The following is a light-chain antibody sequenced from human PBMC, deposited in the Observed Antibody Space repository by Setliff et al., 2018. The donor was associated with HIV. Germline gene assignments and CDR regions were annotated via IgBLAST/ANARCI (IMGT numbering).Light chain of an antibody. V-gene: IGLV2-11*01. CDR3: CSYAGTYTYI. J-gene: IGLJ1*01. Sequence: QSVLTQPRSVSGSPGQSATFSCTGSSSDVGAYNYVSWYQQHPGKAPKLIIYDVSKRPSGVPDRFSGSKSGDTASLTISGLQSEDEADYYCCSYAGTYTYIFGTGTKVTVL. CDR1: SSDVGAYNY. CDR2: DVS.